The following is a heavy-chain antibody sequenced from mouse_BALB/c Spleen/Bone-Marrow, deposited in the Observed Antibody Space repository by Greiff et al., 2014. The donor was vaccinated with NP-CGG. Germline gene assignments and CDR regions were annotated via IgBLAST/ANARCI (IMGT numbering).Heavy chain of an antibody. CDR2: VDPANGNT. J-gene: IGHJ2*01. Sequence: VQLQQSGAELVKPGASVKLSCTASGFNIKDTYMHWVKQRPEQGLEWIGRVDPANGNTKYDPKFQGKATITADTSPNTAYLQLSSLTSEDTAVYYCATDSSGYLDYWGQGTTLTVSS. D-gene: IGHD3-2*01. CDR3: ATDSSGYLDY. V-gene: IGHV14-3*02. CDR1: GFNIKDTY.